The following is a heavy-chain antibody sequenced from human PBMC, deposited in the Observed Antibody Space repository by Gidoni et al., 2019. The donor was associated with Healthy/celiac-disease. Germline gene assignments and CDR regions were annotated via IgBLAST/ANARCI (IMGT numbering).Heavy chain of an antibody. J-gene: IGHJ3*02. D-gene: IGHD5-18*01. CDR1: GGSISSSSYS. V-gene: IGHV4-39*01. Sequence: QLQLQESGPGLVKPSETLSLTCTVSGGSISSSSYSWGWIRQPPGKGLEWIGSIYYSGSTYYNPSLKSRVTISVDTSKNQFSLKLSSVTAADTAVYYCARRRGTQIQLWEHAFDIWGQGTMVTVSS. CDR3: ARRRGTQIQLWEHAFDI. CDR2: IYYSGST.